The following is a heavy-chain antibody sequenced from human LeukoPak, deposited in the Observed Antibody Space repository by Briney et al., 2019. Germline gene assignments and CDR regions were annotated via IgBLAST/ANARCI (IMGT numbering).Heavy chain of an antibody. Sequence: GESLQISCKASGCRFADYWIGWVRQMPGKGLEWMGIIYPGDSDTRYSPSFQGQVTISADKSISTAYLQWSSLKASDTAMYCCARRVGVSGSFDYWGQGTLVTVSS. CDR3: ARRVGVSGSFDY. V-gene: IGHV5-51*01. D-gene: IGHD3-10*01. J-gene: IGHJ4*02. CDR1: GCRFADYW. CDR2: IYPGDSDT.